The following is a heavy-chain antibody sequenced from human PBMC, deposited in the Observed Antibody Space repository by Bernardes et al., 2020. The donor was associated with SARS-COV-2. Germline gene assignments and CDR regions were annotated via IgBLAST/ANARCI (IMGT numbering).Heavy chain of an antibody. CDR2: IFPSSGRT. Sequence: ASAKASCKAFGYTFTDYYLHWVRQAPGQGLEWMGWIFPSSGRTEYASKFRGRVTITRATSFNTAYMDLTRLTSDDTAVYYCVAVTWSQYDDFDVWGQGTKVTVSS. CDR3: VAVTWSQYDDFDV. CDR1: GYTFTDYY. D-gene: IGHD3-3*01. V-gene: IGHV1-2*02. J-gene: IGHJ3*01.